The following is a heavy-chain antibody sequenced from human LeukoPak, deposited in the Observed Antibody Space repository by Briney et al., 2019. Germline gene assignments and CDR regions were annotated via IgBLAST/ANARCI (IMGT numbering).Heavy chain of an antibody. V-gene: IGHV3-30*03. Sequence: GGSLRLSCAASGFTFSSHGMHWVRQAPGKGLEWVAVIANDGRGKKYADSVKGRFTISRDNSKNTLYLQMNSLRAEDTAVYYCARDRTGYSGYDSASGFFDYWGQGTLVTVSS. J-gene: IGHJ4*02. CDR2: IANDGRGK. CDR1: GFTFSSHG. D-gene: IGHD5-12*01. CDR3: ARDRTGYSGYDSASGFFDY.